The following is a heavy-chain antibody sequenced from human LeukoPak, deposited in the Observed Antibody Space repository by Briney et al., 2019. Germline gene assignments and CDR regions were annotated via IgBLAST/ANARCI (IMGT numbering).Heavy chain of an antibody. CDR3: ARDYPKGSSWYGGLKGTDY. CDR1: GYTFTGYY. V-gene: IGHV1-2*02. CDR2: INPNSGGT. Sequence: ASVKVSCKASGYTFTGYYMHWVRQAPGQGLEWMGWINPNSGGTNYAQKFQGRVTMTRDTSISTAYMELSRLGSDDTAVYYCARDYPKGSSWYGGLKGTDYWGQGTLVTVSS. D-gene: IGHD6-13*01. J-gene: IGHJ4*02.